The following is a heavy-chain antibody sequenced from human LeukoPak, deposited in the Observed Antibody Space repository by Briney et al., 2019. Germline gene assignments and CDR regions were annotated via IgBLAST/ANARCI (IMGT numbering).Heavy chain of an antibody. CDR1: GGSISSSSYY. CDR2: IYYSGST. CDR3: ARDRGTAMFDY. Sequence: SETLSLTCTVSGGSISSSSYYWGWIRQPPGKGLGWIGSIYYSGSTYYNPSLKSRVTISVDTSKNQFSLKLSSVTAADTAVYYCARDRGTAMFDYWGQGTLVTVSS. J-gene: IGHJ4*02. V-gene: IGHV4-39*07. D-gene: IGHD5-18*01.